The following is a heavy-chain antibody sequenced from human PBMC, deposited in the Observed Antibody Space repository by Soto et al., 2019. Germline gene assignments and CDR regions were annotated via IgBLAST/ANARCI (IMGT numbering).Heavy chain of an antibody. CDR2: IYYSGST. CDR3: AREAEVPAAMRVGYYYYYMDV. Sequence: PSETLSLTCTVSGVSISSTDYYWSWIRQPPGKGLEWIGYIYYSGSTNYNPSLKSRVTISVDTSKNQFSLKLSSVTAADTAVYYCAREAEVPAAMRVGYYYYYMDVWGKGTTVTVSS. V-gene: IGHV4-61*08. D-gene: IGHD2-2*01. J-gene: IGHJ6*03. CDR1: GVSISSTDYY.